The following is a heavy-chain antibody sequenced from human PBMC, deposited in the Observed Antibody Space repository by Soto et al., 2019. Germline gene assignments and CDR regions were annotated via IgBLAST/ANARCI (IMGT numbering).Heavy chain of an antibody. D-gene: IGHD3-22*01. CDR3: ARHYDSSGYYYRGLDY. CDR1: GGTFSSYA. CDR2: IIPIFGTA. Sequence: QVQLVQSGAEVKKPGSSVKVSCKASGGTFSSYAISWVRQAPGQGLESMGGIIPIFGTADYAQTFQGRVTITADESTSTGNMKPSSLRSEDTAVYYCARHYDSSGYYYRGLDYWGQGTLVTVSS. V-gene: IGHV1-69*12. J-gene: IGHJ4*02.